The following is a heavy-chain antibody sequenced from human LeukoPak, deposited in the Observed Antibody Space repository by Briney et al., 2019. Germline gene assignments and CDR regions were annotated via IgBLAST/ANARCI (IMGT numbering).Heavy chain of an antibody. V-gene: IGHV1-46*01. CDR1: GYTFTSYD. CDR3: ARDHQYGTFDY. CDR2: INPSGGST. Sequence: ASVKVSCKASGYTFTSYDINWVRQAPGQGLEWMGIINPSGGSTSYAQKFQGRVTMTRDTSTSTVYMELSSLRSEDTAVYYCARDHQYGTFDYWGQGTLVTVSS. J-gene: IGHJ4*02. D-gene: IGHD1-1*01.